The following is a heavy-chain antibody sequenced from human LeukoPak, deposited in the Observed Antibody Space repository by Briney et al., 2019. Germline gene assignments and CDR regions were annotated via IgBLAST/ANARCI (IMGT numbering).Heavy chain of an antibody. CDR3: VKDRKPDSRYNFDY. V-gene: IGHV3-23*01. D-gene: IGHD5-12*01. J-gene: IGHJ4*02. Sequence: GGSLRLSCAASGFTFSTYAMNWVRQAPGKGLEWVSLIVANSGVINYADSVKGRFTISRDNSKNTLYLQMNSLRAEDTATYFCVKDRKPDSRYNFDYWGRGTLVTVSS. CDR1: GFTFSTYA. CDR2: IVANSGVI.